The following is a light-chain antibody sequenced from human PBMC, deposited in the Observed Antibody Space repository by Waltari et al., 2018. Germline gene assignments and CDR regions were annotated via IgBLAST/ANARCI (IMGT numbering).Light chain of an antibody. CDR1: SSDVGFYDF. J-gene: IGLJ3*02. V-gene: IGLV2-14*01. CDR2: KVN. CDR3: SSYTRRSYWV. Sequence: QSALTQPASVSGSPGQSITISCTGTSSDVGFYDFVSWFHQHPGKAPKVMIYKVNNRPSGVSNRFSGSESANTASLTISGLQAEDEADYYCSSYTRRSYWVFGGGTQLTVL.